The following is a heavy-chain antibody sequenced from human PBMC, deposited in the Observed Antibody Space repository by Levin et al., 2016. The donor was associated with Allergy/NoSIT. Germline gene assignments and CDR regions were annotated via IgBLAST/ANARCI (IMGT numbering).Heavy chain of an antibody. CDR3: AAHILDYRNPSYYFDY. D-gene: IGHD4-11*01. Sequence: ASVKVSCKVSGNTFSDLSMHWVRQAPGKGLEWMGGYDPEDGEIIYAQKFQDRVTMTEDRMTDTGYMELSSLRSEDTAVYYCAAHILDYRNPSYYFDYWGQGALVTVSS. CDR2: YDPEDGEI. J-gene: IGHJ4*02. V-gene: IGHV1-24*01. CDR1: GNTFSDLS.